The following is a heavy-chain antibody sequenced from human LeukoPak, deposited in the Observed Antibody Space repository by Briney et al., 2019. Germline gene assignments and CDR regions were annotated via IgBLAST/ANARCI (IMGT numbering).Heavy chain of an antibody. Sequence: PGGPLRLSCAASGFTFSSYWMSWVRQAPGKGLEWVANIKQDGREKYYVDSVKGRFTISRDNAKNSLYLQMNSLRAEDTAVYYCARAGPLYYYYYMDVWGKGTTVTVSS. D-gene: IGHD1-14*01. CDR3: ARAGPLYYYYYMDV. J-gene: IGHJ6*03. CDR1: GFTFSSYW. V-gene: IGHV3-7*01. CDR2: IKQDGREK.